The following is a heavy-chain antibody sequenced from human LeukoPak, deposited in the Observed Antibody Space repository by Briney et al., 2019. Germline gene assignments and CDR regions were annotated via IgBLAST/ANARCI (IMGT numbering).Heavy chain of an antibody. CDR1: GGSISSYY. CDR3: ARVVGYCSGGSCYRMDY. J-gene: IGHJ4*02. Sequence: SETLSLTCTVSGGSISSYYWSWIRQPPGKGLEWIGYIYYSGSTNYNPSLKSRVTISVDRSKNQFSLKLSSVTAADTAVYYCARVVGYCSGGSCYRMDYWGQGTLVTVSS. CDR2: IYYSGST. D-gene: IGHD2-15*01. V-gene: IGHV4-59*12.